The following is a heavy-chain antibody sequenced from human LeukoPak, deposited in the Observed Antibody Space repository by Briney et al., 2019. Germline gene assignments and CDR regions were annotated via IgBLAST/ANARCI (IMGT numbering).Heavy chain of an antibody. V-gene: IGHV3-30*18. J-gene: IGHJ4*02. CDR2: ISYDGSNK. CDR3: AKSWGLTGYLDY. D-gene: IGHD3-9*01. Sequence: PGRSLRLSCAASGFTFSSYGMHWVRQAPGKGLEWVAVISYDGSNKYYADSVKGRFTISRDNSKNTLYLQMNSLRVEDQAVYYCAKSWGLTGYLDYWGQGTLVTVSS. CDR1: GFTFSSYG.